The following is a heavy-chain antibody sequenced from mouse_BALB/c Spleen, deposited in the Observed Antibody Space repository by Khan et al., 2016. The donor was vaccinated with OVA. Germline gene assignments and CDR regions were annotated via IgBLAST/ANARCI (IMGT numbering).Heavy chain of an antibody. CDR2: ISYSGRT. Sequence: VQLMESGPGLVKPSQSLSLTCTVTGYSITSDYAWNWIRQFPGNKLEWMGYISYSGRTSYNPSLKSRISVTRDTSKNQFFLQLNSVTTEDTATYYCAMGRTYWGQGTLVTVSA. CDR1: GYSITSDYA. CDR3: AMGRTY. V-gene: IGHV3-2*02. J-gene: IGHJ3*01. D-gene: IGHD4-1*01.